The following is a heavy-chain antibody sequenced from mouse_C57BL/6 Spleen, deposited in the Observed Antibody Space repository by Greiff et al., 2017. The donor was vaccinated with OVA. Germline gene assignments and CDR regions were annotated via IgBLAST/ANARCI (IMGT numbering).Heavy chain of an antibody. V-gene: IGHV5-9*01. CDR1: GFTFSSYT. Sequence: EVQVVESGGGLVKPGGSLKLSCAASGFTFSSYTMSWVRQTPEKRLEWVATISGGGGNTYYPDSVKGRFTISRDNAKNTLYLQMSSLRSEDTALDYCARHVYDCDGGDYFDYGGQGTTLTVSS. CDR3: ARHVYDCDGGDYFDY. CDR2: ISGGGGNT. D-gene: IGHD2-4*01. J-gene: IGHJ2*01.